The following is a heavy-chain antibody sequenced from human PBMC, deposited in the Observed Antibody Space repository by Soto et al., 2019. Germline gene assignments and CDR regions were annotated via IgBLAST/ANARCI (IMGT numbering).Heavy chain of an antibody. CDR1: GFTFSSYS. CDR2: ISSSSSTI. D-gene: IGHD6-13*01. J-gene: IGHJ6*02. CDR3: ARSDSSGWLTTPYYYYGMDV. Sequence: PGGSLRLSCAASGFTFSSYSMNWVRQAPGKGLEWVSYISSSSSTIYYADSVKGRFTISRDNAMNSLYLQMNSLRDEDTAVYYCARSDSSGWLTTPYYYYGMDVWGQGTTVTVSS. V-gene: IGHV3-48*02.